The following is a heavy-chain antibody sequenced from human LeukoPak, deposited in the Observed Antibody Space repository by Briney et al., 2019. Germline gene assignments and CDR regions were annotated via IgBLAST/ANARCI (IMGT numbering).Heavy chain of an antibody. CDR1: GYSVSSSNW. V-gene: IGHV4-28*06. D-gene: IGHD2-2*03. J-gene: IGHJ3*02. CDR2: IYYTGPT. CDR3: ARDDWIPGYCSSSSNCLDAFDI. Sequence: SDTLSLTCAVSGYSVSSSNWWGWIRQPPGKGLEWIGYIYYTGPTNYNPSLKSRVTMPVDTSKNQFSLKLSSVTALDTAVYYCARDDWIPGYCSSSSNCLDAFDIWGQGTMVTVSS.